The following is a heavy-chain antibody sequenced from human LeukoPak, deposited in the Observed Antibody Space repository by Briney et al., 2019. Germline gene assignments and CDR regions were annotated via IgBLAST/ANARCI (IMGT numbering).Heavy chain of an antibody. D-gene: IGHD6-19*01. CDR2: IYYSGST. J-gene: IGHJ4*02. Sequence: SETLSLTCTVSGGSISSSSYYWGWIRQPPGKGLEWIGSIYYSGSTYYNPSLKSRVTISVDTSKNQFSLKLSSVTAADTAVYYCARGVISGWSHWGQGTLVTVSS. V-gene: IGHV4-39*07. CDR3: ARGVISGWSH. CDR1: GGSISSSSYY.